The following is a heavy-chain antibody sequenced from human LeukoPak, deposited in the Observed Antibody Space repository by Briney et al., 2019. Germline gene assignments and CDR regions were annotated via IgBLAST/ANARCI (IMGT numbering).Heavy chain of an antibody. CDR2: IKSKTDGGTT. D-gene: IGHD2-8*01. V-gene: IGHV3-15*01. Sequence: PGGSLRLSCAASGFTFSNAWMSWVRQAPGKGLEWVGRIKSKTDGGTTDYAAPVKGRFTISRDDSKNTLYLQMNSLKTEDTAVYYCTSSRYCTNGVCYAGGYYYYGMDVWGQGTTVSVSS. CDR1: GFTFSNAW. CDR3: TSSRYCTNGVCYAGGYYYYGMDV. J-gene: IGHJ6*02.